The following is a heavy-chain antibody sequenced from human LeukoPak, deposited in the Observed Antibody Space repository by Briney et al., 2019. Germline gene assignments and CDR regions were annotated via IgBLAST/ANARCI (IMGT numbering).Heavy chain of an antibody. D-gene: IGHD5-24*01. CDR2: TYYSGST. CDR1: GGSISSYY. J-gene: IGHJ4*02. V-gene: IGHV4-59*08. Sequence: SETLSLTCTVSGGSISSYYWSWIRQPPGKELEWIGYTYYSGSTNYNPSLKRRVTISVDTSKNQFSVKLSSVTAADTAVYYCARGRDGYSVWGQGTLVTVSS. CDR3: ARGRDGYSV.